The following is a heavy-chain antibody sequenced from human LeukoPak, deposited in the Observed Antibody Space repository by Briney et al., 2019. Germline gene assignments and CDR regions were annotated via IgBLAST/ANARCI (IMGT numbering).Heavy chain of an antibody. CDR2: MNPNSGNT. Sequence: GASVKVSCTASGYTFTSYDINWVRQATGQGLEWMGWMNPNSGNTGYAQKFQGRVTMTRNTSISTAYMELSSLRSDDTAVYYCARGTDYGDYGGTWFYYYYMDVWGEGTTVTVSS. J-gene: IGHJ6*03. CDR3: ARGTDYGDYGGTWFYYYYMDV. D-gene: IGHD4-17*01. CDR1: GYTFTSYD. V-gene: IGHV1-8*01.